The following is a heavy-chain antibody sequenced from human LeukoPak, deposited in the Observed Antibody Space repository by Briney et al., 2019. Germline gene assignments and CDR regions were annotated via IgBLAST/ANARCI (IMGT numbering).Heavy chain of an antibody. V-gene: IGHV4-39*07. CDR2: IYYRGNT. D-gene: IGHD6-13*01. CDR1: GGSISSNNYY. CDR3: ARVSAGVY. J-gene: IGHJ4*02. Sequence: SETLSLTCTVSGGSISSNNYYWGWIRQPPGKGLEWIGSIYYRGNTYYNPSLKSRVTISVDTSKNQFSLKLSSVTAADTAVYYCARVSAGVYWGQGTLVTVSS.